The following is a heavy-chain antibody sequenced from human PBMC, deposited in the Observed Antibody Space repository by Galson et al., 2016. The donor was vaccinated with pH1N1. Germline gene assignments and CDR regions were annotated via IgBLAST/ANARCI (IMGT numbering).Heavy chain of an antibody. CDR2: ISSSSSYI. D-gene: IGHD1-7*01. CDR1: GFTFSRYS. CDR3: ARDQAIELSDAFDI. J-gene: IGHJ3*02. Sequence: SLRLSCAASGFTFSRYSMNWVRQAPGKGLEWVSSISSSSSYIYYADSVKGRFTISRDNAKNSLYLQMNSLRAEDTAVYYCARDQAIELSDAFDIWGQGTIVTVSS. V-gene: IGHV3-21*01.